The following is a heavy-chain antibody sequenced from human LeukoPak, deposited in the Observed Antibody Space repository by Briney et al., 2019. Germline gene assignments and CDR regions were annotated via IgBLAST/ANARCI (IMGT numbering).Heavy chain of an antibody. V-gene: IGHV3-30*02. Sequence: PGGSLRLSCAASGFTFSTYGMHWVRQAPGKGLEWVAFIRFDGTNKYYADSVKGRFAISRDSSKNTLYLQMNSLRAEVTAVYYCAKGYCSGSCYNGLDYWGQGTLVTVSS. D-gene: IGHD2-15*01. CDR1: GFTFSTYG. J-gene: IGHJ4*02. CDR3: AKGYCSGSCYNGLDY. CDR2: IRFDGTNK.